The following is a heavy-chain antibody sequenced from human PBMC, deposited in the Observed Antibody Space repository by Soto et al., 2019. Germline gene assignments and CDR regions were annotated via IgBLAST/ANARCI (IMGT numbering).Heavy chain of an antibody. CDR1: GYTFTGYY. J-gene: IGHJ6*02. CDR2: INIKSGDT. Sequence: QVQLVQSGAEVKKPGASVKVSCKASGYTFTGYYMHWVRQAPGQGLEWLGWINIKSGDTAYAQSFHDWVTMTSDTSINTAYMELSRLRSDDTAVYYCARAGVYYGMDVWGQGTTVTVSS. V-gene: IGHV1-2*04. CDR3: ARAGVYYGMDV. D-gene: IGHD3-10*01.